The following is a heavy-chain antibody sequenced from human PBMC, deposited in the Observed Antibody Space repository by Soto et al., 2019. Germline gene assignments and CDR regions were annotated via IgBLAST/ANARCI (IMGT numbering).Heavy chain of an antibody. CDR3: ARGAKWLRSPCCSYCIGV. CDR1: GYTFASCY. Sequence: ASVEVSSKASGYTFASCYSSSLRQSTRQGLEWMGWMNPNSGNTGYAQKFQGRVTMTRNTSISTAYMELSSLRSEDTAVYYCARGAKWLRSPCCSYCIGVWGKGTTVTVSS. D-gene: IGHD5-12*01. CDR2: MNPNSGNT. V-gene: IGHV1-8*01. J-gene: IGHJ6*03.